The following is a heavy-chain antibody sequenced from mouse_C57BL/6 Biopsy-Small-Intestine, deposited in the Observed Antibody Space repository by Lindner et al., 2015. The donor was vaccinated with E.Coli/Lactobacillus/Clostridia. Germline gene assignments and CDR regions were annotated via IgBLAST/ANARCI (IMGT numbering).Heavy chain of an antibody. CDR1: GYTFTDYN. D-gene: IGHD2-14*01. J-gene: IGHJ1*03. CDR2: INPSNGGT. V-gene: IGHV1-18*01. CDR3: ARKVLNWYFDV. Sequence: VQLQESGPELVKPGASVKIPCKASGYTFTDYNMDWVKQNHGKSLEWIGDINPSNGGTIYNQKFKGKATLTVDKSSSTAYMELRSLTSEDTAVYYCARKVLNWYFDVWGTGTTVTVSS.